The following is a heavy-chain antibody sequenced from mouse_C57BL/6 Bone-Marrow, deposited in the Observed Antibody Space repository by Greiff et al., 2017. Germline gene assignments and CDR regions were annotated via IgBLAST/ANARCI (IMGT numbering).Heavy chain of an antibody. D-gene: IGHD1-1*01. J-gene: IGHJ3*01. Sequence: VQLQQSGPGLVQPSQSLSITCTVSGFSLTSYGVHWVRQSPGKGLEWLGVIWSGGSTDYNAAFISRLSISKDNSKSQVFFKMNSLQADDTAIYYCASLYYYGSSYVEFAYWGQGTLVTVSA. CDR3: ASLYYYGSSYVEFAY. CDR1: GFSLTSYG. CDR2: IWSGGST. V-gene: IGHV2-2*01.